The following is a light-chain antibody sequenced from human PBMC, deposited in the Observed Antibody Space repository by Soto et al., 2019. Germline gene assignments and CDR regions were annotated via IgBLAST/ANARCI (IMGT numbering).Light chain of an antibody. J-gene: IGLJ1*01. Sequence: ALTHPPSVSGSPGQSVAISCTGTSSDVGSYNRVSWYQQPPGAAPKLMIYEVSNRPSGVPDRFSGSKSGNTASLTISGLQAEDEADYYCNSYTGSSTYVFGTGTKVTVL. CDR2: EVS. V-gene: IGLV2-18*02. CDR3: NSYTGSSTYV. CDR1: SSDVGSYNR.